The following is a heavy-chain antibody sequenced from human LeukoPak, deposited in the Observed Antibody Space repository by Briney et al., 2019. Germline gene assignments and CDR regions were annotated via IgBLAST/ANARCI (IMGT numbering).Heavy chain of an antibody. CDR3: ARGWHSGSYYSWFDP. CDR2: INHSGST. V-gene: IGHV4-34*01. J-gene: IGHJ5*02. Sequence: SETLSLTCTVSGGSISSYYWSWIRQPAGKGLEWIGEINHSGSTNYNPSLKSRVTISVDTSKNQFSLKLSSVTAADTAVYYCARGWHSGSYYSWFDPWGQGTLVTVSS. D-gene: IGHD1-26*01. CDR1: GGSISSYY.